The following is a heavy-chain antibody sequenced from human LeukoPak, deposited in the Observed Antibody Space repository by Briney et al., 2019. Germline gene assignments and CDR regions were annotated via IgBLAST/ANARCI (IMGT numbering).Heavy chain of an antibody. J-gene: IGHJ6*03. CDR1: GASISSYY. CDR3: ASTLEVPVANYYYMDV. CDR2: IYTSGST. Sequence: PSETLSLTCTVSGASISSYYWSWIRQPAGKGLEWIGRIYTSGSTNYNPSLKSRVTMSVDTSKNQFSLKLSSVTAADTAVYYCASTLEVPVANYYYMDVWGKGTTVTVSS. D-gene: IGHD2-2*01. V-gene: IGHV4-4*07.